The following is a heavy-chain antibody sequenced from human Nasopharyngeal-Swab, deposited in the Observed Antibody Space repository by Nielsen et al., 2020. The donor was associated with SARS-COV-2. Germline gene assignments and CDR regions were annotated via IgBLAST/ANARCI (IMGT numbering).Heavy chain of an antibody. CDR1: GFTFSSYS. J-gene: IGHJ6*03. Sequence: GESLMISCAASGFTFSSYSMNWVRQAPGQGLEWVSYISSSSSTRYYADSVKGRFTISRDNAKNSLYLQMISLRAEDTAVYYCAREGYCTNGVCGRYMDVWGKGTTVTVSS. CDR2: ISSSSSTR. D-gene: IGHD2-8*01. CDR3: AREGYCTNGVCGRYMDV. V-gene: IGHV3-48*01.